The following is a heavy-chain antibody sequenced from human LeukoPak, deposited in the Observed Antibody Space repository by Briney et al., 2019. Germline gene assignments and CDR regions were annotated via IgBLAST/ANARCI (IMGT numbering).Heavy chain of an antibody. V-gene: IGHV3-33*01. Sequence: SGGSLRLSCAASGFTFSSYGMHWARQAPGKGLEWVAVIWYDGSNKYYADSVKGRFTISRDNSKNTLYLQMNSLRAEDTAVYYYARVAQSRVPAAMIYYYYYMDVWGKGTTVTVSS. CDR3: ARVAQSRVPAAMIYYYYYMDV. J-gene: IGHJ6*03. CDR1: GFTFSSYG. D-gene: IGHD2-2*01. CDR2: IWYDGSNK.